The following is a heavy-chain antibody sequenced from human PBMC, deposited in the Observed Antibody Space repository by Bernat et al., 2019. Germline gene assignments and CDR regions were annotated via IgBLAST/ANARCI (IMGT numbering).Heavy chain of an antibody. CDR3: ARVIYDYISAFDI. Sequence: EVQLVESGGGLVKPGGSLRLSCAASGFTFSSYSMNWVRQAPGKGLEWVSSISSSSSYIYYADSVKGRFTISRDNAKNSLYLQMNSLRAEDTAVYYCARVIYDYISAFDIWGQGTRVTVSS. J-gene: IGHJ3*02. D-gene: IGHD3-16*01. V-gene: IGHV3-21*01. CDR1: GFTFSSYS. CDR2: ISSSSSYI.